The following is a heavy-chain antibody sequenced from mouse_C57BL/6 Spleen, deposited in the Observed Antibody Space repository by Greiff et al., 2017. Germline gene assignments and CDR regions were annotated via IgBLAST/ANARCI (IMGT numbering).Heavy chain of an antibody. CDR2: IYPGEGDT. D-gene: IGHD2-2*01. Sequence: QVQLQQPGAGLVKPGASVKISCKASGYAFSSYWMNGVKQRPGTGLEWIGQIYPGEGDTNYNGKFKGKATLTADKSSSTADVQLSSLTSEGSAVYVCARYGYGYFDYWGQGTTLTVSS. J-gene: IGHJ2*01. V-gene: IGHV1-80*01. CDR1: GYAFSSYW. CDR3: ARYGYGYFDY.